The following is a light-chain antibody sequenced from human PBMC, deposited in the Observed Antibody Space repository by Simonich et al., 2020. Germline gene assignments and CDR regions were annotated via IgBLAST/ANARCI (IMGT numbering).Light chain of an antibody. CDR3: QQYYSTPLT. CDR1: QSVSSSY. V-gene: IGKV3D-20*01. Sequence: EIVLTQSPGTLSLSPGERATLSCRASQSVSSSYLAWYQQKPGLAPRLLIYDASSRATGIPDRFSGSGSGTDFTLTISSLQAEDVAVYYCQQYYSTPLTFGQGTKVEIK. CDR2: DAS. J-gene: IGKJ1*01.